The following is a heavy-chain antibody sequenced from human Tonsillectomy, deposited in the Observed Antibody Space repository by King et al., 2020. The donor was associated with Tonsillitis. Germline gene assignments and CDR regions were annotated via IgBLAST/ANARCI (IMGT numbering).Heavy chain of an antibody. CDR1: GFTFTNAW. CDR2: IKSNLDGGTT. J-gene: IGHJ4*02. Sequence: VQLVESGGGLVKPGGSLRLSCAASGFTFTNAWMSWVRQAPGKGLEWVGRIKSNLDGGTTDYAAPVKGRFTISRDDSKNTLYLQMNSLKTEDTAVYYCTTPVEWLFNPTYWGQGTLVTVSS. D-gene: IGHD3-3*01. CDR3: TTPVEWLFNPTY. V-gene: IGHV3-15*01.